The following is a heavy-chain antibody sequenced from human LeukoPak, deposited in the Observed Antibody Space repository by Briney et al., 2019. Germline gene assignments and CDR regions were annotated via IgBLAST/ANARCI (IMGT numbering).Heavy chain of an antibody. CDR3: ARGLGLAATALDY. V-gene: IGHV3-23*01. CDR1: GFTFNTYA. D-gene: IGHD2-15*01. J-gene: IGHJ4*02. Sequence: GGSLRLSCAASGFTFNTYAMNWVRQAPGKGLEWVPTISSSGGSTYYADSVKGRFTVSRDNSKNTLYLQMNSLRAEDAAIYYCARGLGLAATALDYWGQGTLVTVSS. CDR2: ISSSGGST.